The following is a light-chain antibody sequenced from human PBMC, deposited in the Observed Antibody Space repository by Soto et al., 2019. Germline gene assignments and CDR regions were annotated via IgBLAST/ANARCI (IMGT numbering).Light chain of an antibody. Sequence: EIVLTQSPGTLSLSPGERATLSCRASQSVSSSYLAWYQPKPGQAPRLLIYGASSRATGIPDRFSGSGSGTDFTLTISRLEPEDFAVYYCQQYGSSPYTFRQANKLEIK. CDR3: QQYGSSPYT. CDR2: GAS. J-gene: IGKJ2*01. V-gene: IGKV3-20*01. CDR1: QSVSSSY.